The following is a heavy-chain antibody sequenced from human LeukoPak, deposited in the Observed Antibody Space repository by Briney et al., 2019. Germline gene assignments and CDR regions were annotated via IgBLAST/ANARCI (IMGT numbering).Heavy chain of an antibody. Sequence: SETLSLTCAVSGGSISSYYWSWIRQPPRKGLEWIGYIYYSGSTNYNPSLKSRVTISVDTSKNQFSLKLSSVTAADTAVYYCARVIVVVPAAISWFDPWGQGTLVTVSS. D-gene: IGHD2-2*01. CDR2: IYYSGST. V-gene: IGHV4-59*01. J-gene: IGHJ5*02. CDR1: GGSISSYY. CDR3: ARVIVVVPAAISWFDP.